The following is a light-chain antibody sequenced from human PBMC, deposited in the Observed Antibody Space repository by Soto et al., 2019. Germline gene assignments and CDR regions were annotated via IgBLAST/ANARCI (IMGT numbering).Light chain of an antibody. V-gene: IGLV2-14*01. CDR1: SSDVGGYNY. CDR3: QSYDRSLSGSF. Sequence: QSALTQPASVSGSPGQSIAISCTGTSSDVGGYNYVSWHQQHPGKAPKVLISVVSNRPSGVPDRFSGSRSATSASLTITGLQAEDEADYYCQSYDRSLSGSFFGTGTQLTVL. J-gene: IGLJ6*01. CDR2: VVS.